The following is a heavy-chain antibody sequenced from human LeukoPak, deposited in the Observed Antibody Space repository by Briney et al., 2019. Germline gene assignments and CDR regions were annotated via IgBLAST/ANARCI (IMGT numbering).Heavy chain of an antibody. V-gene: IGHV4-61*02. CDR1: GGSISSGSYY. D-gene: IGHD6-6*01. CDR2: IYTSGST. J-gene: IGHJ4*02. Sequence: SQTLSLTCTVSGGSISSGSYYWSWIRQPAGTGLEWIGRIYTSGSTNYNPSLKSRVTISVDTSKNQFSLKLSSVTAADTAVYYCARELIAAHDFDYWGQGTLVTVSS. CDR3: ARELIAAHDFDY.